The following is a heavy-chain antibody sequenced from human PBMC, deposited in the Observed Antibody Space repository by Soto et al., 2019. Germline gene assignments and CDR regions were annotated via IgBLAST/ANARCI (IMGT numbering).Heavy chain of an antibody. D-gene: IGHD7-27*01. Sequence: EVQLVESGGGLVQPGGSLRLSCATSGFILSDCAMNWVRQAPGKGLEWVSYISSSSSVIDYADSVKGRFTGSRDNASNSLYLQMNSLRAEDTAVYYCARDLSWGSNWYYYMDVWGKGTTVTVSS. CDR2: ISSSSSVI. CDR3: ARDLSWGSNWYYYMDV. J-gene: IGHJ6*03. V-gene: IGHV3-48*01. CDR1: GFILSDCA.